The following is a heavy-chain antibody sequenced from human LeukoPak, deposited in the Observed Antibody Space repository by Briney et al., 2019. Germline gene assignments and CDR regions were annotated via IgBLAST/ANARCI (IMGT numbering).Heavy chain of an antibody. J-gene: IGHJ4*02. V-gene: IGHV3-30*02. D-gene: IGHD2/OR15-2a*01. Sequence: GGSLRLCCVVSGLTFRNYGMHWVRQAPGKGLEWVTFIEYDGGDKFYRDSVKGRFTISRDNSRNTLYLQMNSLTTEDTAVYYCATKRGNSGYFESWGQGTLVTVSS. CDR3: ATKRGNSGYFES. CDR2: IEYDGGDK. CDR1: GLTFRNYG.